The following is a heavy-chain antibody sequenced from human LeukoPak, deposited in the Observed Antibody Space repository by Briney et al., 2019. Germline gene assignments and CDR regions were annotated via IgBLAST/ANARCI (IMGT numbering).Heavy chain of an antibody. V-gene: IGHV3-48*03. J-gene: IGHJ6*04. CDR3: AELSITMIGGV. D-gene: IGHD3-10*02. CDR2: ISSSGSTI. CDR1: GFTFSSYE. Sequence: GGSLRLSCAASGFTFSSYETNWVRQAPGKGLEWVSYISSSGSTIYYADSVKGRFTISRDNAKNSLYLQMNSLRAEDTAVYYCAELSITMIGGVWGKGTTVTISS.